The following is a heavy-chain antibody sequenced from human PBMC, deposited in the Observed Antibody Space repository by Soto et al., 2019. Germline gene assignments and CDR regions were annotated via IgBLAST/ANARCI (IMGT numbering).Heavy chain of an antibody. Sequence: PGESLKISCKGSGYSFTSYWIGWVRQMPGKGLEWMGIIYPGDSDTRYSPSFQGQVTISADKSISTAYLQWSSLKASDTAMYYCARLSEDFVVVPAAMDPYSYVYTFTYWGQGTLVTVSS. CDR2: IYPGDSDT. V-gene: IGHV5-51*01. CDR1: GYSFTSYW. J-gene: IGHJ4*02. CDR3: ARLSEDFVVVPAAMDPYSYVYTFTY. D-gene: IGHD2-2*01.